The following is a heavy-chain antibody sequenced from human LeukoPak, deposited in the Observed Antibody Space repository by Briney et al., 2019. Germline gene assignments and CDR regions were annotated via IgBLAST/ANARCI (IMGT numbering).Heavy chain of an antibody. V-gene: IGHV3-49*03. Sequence: GGSLRLSCKGSGVTFGDYAVTWFRQAPGKRLEWVGFVRTKTHGGAPETAASVKGRFNVSRDDSEGIAYLQMTSLTTEDTAMYYCAGINFRDYRGYTWFEPWGQGTLVTVSS. D-gene: IGHD3-10*01. CDR1: GVTFGDYA. CDR2: VRTKTHGGAP. CDR3: AGINFRDYRGYTWFEP. J-gene: IGHJ5*02.